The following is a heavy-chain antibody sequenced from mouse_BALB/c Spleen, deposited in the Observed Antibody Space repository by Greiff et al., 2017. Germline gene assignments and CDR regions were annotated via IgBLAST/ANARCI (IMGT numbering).Heavy chain of an antibody. V-gene: IGHV3-2*02. Sequence: EVKLQESGPGLVKPSQSLSLTCTVTGYSITSDYAWNWIRQFPGNKPEWMGYISYSGSTSYNPSLKSRISITRDTSKNQFFLQLNSVTTEDTATYYCARDTTTWFAYWGQGTLVTVSA. J-gene: IGHJ3*01. CDR2: ISYSGST. CDR3: ARDTTTWFAY. CDR1: GYSITSDYA. D-gene: IGHD2-12*01.